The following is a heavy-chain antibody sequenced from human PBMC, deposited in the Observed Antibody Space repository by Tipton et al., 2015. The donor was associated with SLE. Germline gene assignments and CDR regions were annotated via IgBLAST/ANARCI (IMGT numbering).Heavy chain of an antibody. V-gene: IGHV4-4*02. CDR3: ARSGSYPYYYYYMDV. Sequence: TLSLTCAVSGGSISSTSWWSWVRQSPGKGLEWIGEINPSGGTNYNPSLKSRVTMSIDTSRNQFSLKLSSVTAADTAVYYCARSGSYPYYYYYMDVWGKGTTVTVSS. D-gene: IGHD1-26*01. CDR1: GGSISSTSW. CDR2: INPSGGT. J-gene: IGHJ6*03.